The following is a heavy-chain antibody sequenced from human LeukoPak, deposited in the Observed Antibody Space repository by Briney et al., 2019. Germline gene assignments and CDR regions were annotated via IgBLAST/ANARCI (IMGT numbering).Heavy chain of an antibody. CDR3: ARGSTHYYDRPLDY. V-gene: IGHV3-7*01. D-gene: IGHD3-22*01. CDR1: GFTFISYW. J-gene: IGHJ4*02. CDR2: IKKDGSEK. Sequence: GGSLGLSCAASGFTFISYWMSWVRRPPGKGLEWGANIKKDGSEKYYVDSVKGRFTISRDNAKNSLYLQMNSLRAEDTAVYYCARGSTHYYDRPLDYWGQGTLVTVSS.